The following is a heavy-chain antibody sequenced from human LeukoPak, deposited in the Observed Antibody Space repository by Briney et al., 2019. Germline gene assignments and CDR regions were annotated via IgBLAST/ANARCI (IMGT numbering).Heavy chain of an antibody. CDR3: ARVPVITMVRGVLNDY. V-gene: IGHV1-18*01. CDR2: ISAYNGNT. J-gene: IGHJ4*02. Sequence: ASVKVSCKASGYTFTSYGISWVRQAPGQGLEWMGWISAYNGNTNYAQKLQGRVTMTTDTSTSTAYMELRSLRSDDTAVYYCARVPVITMVRGVLNDYWGQGTLVTVSS. D-gene: IGHD3-10*01. CDR1: GYTFTSYG.